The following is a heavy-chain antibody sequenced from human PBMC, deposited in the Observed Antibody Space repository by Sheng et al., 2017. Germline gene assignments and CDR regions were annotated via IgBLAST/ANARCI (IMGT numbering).Heavy chain of an antibody. V-gene: IGHV3-48*03. CDR2: ISSSASTI. Sequence: EVQLVESGGGLVQPGGSLRLSCAASGFTFSTYEMNWVRQAPGKGLEWVSYISSSASTIYYADSVKGRFTISRDNAKNSLYLQMNSLRAEDTAVYYCARIRLLRDGDYGWFDPWGQGTLVTVSS. CDR3: ARIRLLRDGDYGWFDP. J-gene: IGHJ5*02. D-gene: IGHD4-17*01. CDR1: GFTFSTYE.